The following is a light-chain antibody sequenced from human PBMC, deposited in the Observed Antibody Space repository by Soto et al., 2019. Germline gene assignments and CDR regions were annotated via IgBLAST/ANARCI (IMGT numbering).Light chain of an antibody. J-gene: IGLJ1*01. CDR3: CSYAGSYSYV. CDR1: SSDVGGYNY. CDR2: DVS. V-gene: IGLV2-11*01. Sequence: QSALTQPRSVSGSPGQSVTISCTGTSSDVGGYNYVSWYQQHPGKAPKLMIYDVSKRPSGVPDCFSGSKSGNTASLTISGLQAEDEADCCSYAGSYSYVFGTGTKLTVL.